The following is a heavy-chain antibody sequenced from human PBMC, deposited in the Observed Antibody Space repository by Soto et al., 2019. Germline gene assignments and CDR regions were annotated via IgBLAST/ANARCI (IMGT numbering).Heavy chain of an antibody. D-gene: IGHD4-17*01. Sequence: GDSVKVSCKAYGYTFTGYYMPWVRQAPGQRLEWMGWINPNSGGTNYAQKFQGRVTMTRDTSISTAYMELSRLRSDDTAVYYCARDVTLYGGNSGNWFDPWGQGTLVTVSS. V-gene: IGHV1-2*02. CDR1: GYTFTGYY. CDR2: INPNSGGT. J-gene: IGHJ5*02. CDR3: ARDVTLYGGNSGNWFDP.